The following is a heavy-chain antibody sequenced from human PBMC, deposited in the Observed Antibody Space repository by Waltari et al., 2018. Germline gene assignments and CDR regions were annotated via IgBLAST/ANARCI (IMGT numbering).Heavy chain of an antibody. D-gene: IGHD1-7*01. Sequence: EVQLVQSGAEVKKPGESLKISCKASGYTFTDYYMHWVQQAPGKGLGWMGRVDPKDGETIYAEKFQGRVTISADTSTDTAYMELSSLRSDDTAVYFCARTTTLKSLDYWGQGTLVTVSS. J-gene: IGHJ4*02. V-gene: IGHV1-69-2*01. CDR3: ARTTTLKSLDY. CDR2: VDPKDGET. CDR1: GYTFTDYY.